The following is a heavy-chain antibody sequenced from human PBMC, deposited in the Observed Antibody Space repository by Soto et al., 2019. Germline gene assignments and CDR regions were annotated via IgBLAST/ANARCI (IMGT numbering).Heavy chain of an antibody. V-gene: IGHV3-23*01. J-gene: IGHJ6*02. CDR1: GFTFTIYA. D-gene: IGHD5-18*01. Sequence: PGGSLRLSCAVSGFTFTIYAMTWVRQAPGKGLEWVSAISGSGGSEFYADSVKGRFTISRDNSKNTLYLQMKRLRAEDTALYYCAKGDTTMITDYYAMDVWGQGTTVTVSS. CDR2: ISGSGGSE. CDR3: AKGDTTMITDYYAMDV.